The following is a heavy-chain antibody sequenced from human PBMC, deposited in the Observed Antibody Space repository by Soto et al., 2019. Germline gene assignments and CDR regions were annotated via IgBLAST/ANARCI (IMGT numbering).Heavy chain of an antibody. V-gene: IGHV3-30-3*01. CDR2: ISYDGSNK. J-gene: IGHJ6*03. CDR1: GFTFSSYA. Sequence: GGSLRLSCAASGFTFSSYAMHWVRQAPGKGLEWVAVISYDGSNKYYADSVKGRFTISRDNSKNTLYQQMNSLRAEDTTVYYCARGAPGVFSSTSCYVTGYYYYYYMDVWGKGTTVTVSS. CDR3: ARGAPGVFSSTSCYVTGYYYYYYMDV. D-gene: IGHD2-2*01.